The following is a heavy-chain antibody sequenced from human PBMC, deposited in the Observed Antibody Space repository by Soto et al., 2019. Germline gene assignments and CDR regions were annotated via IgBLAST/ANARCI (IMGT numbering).Heavy chain of an antibody. J-gene: IGHJ4*02. D-gene: IGHD1-1*01. Sequence: EVQLVESGGGLVKPGGALRLSCSASGFTFSSYSMNWVRQAPVKGLEWVSSISSSSSYIYYADSVKGRFTISRDNAKNSLYLQMNSLRAEDTAVYDCASGNGGYFDDWGQGTLVTVSS. CDR3: ASGNGGYFDD. V-gene: IGHV3-21*01. CDR2: ISSSSSYI. CDR1: GFTFSSYS.